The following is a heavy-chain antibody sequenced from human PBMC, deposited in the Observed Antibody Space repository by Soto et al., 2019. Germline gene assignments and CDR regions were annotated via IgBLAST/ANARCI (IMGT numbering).Heavy chain of an antibody. J-gene: IGHJ4*02. Sequence: TLSLTCSVSGGSVSSGSHYWSWIRQPPGKGLEWIGYIYYSGSTNYNPSLKSRVIISVDKSKSKFSLNLSSVKAADTAVYYCARVTTVTSLDSWGQGTLVTVSP. D-gene: IGHD4-4*01. CDR2: IYYSGST. V-gene: IGHV4-61*01. CDR1: GGSVSSGSHY. CDR3: ARVTTVTSLDS.